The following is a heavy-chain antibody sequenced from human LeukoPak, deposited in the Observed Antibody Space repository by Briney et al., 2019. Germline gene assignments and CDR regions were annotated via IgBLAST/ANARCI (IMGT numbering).Heavy chain of an antibody. CDR3: ARDTGEVVTESNWFDP. D-gene: IGHD7-27*01. CDR2: ISYDGSNK. V-gene: IGHV3-30*03. Sequence: PGGSLRLSCAASGFSFSSYGIHWVRQAPGKGLEWVAVISYDGSNKYYADSVKGRFTISRDNSKNTLYLQMNSLRAEDTAVYYCARDTGEVVTESNWFDPWGQGTLVTVSS. CDR1: GFSFSSYG. J-gene: IGHJ5*02.